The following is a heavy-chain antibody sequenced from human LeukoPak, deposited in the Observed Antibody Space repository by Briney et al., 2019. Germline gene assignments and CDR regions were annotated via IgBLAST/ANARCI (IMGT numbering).Heavy chain of an antibody. D-gene: IGHD6-13*01. Sequence: SETLSLTCTVSGGSISSYYWSWIRQPAGKGLEWIGRIYTSGSANYNPSLKSRVTMSVDTSKNQFSLKLSSVTAADTAVYYCASQAAAGIKGYFDYWGQGTLVTVSS. CDR3: ASQAAAGIKGYFDY. V-gene: IGHV4-4*07. CDR2: IYTSGSA. J-gene: IGHJ4*02. CDR1: GGSISSYY.